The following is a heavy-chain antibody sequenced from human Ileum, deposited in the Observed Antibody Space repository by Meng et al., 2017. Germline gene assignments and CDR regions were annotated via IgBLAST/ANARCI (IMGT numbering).Heavy chain of an antibody. CDR1: GITVTNAW. J-gene: IGHJ5*02. Sequence: GESLKISCAASGITVTNAWMFWVRQAPGKGLEWVGRIRSESAGGATNYPAPVTGRFTVSRDGSKNLLYLQMNSLKTEDTGVYYCTTLSSWGQGTLVTASS. CDR2: IRSESAGGAT. CDR3: TTLSS. V-gene: IGHV3-15*01.